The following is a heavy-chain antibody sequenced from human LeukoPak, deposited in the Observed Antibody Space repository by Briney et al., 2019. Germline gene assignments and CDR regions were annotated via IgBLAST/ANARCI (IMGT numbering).Heavy chain of an antibody. D-gene: IGHD3-3*01. CDR3: ARGRSNDFWSGLVLFAFDI. V-gene: IGHV1-8*03. CDR1: GYTFTSYD. CDR2: MNPNSGNT. J-gene: IGHJ3*02. Sequence: ASVKVSCKASGYTFTSYDINWVRQATGQGLEWMGWMNPNSGNTGYAQKLQCRVTITRNTSISTAYMELSSLRSEDTAVYYCARGRSNDFWSGLVLFAFDIWGQGTLVTVSS.